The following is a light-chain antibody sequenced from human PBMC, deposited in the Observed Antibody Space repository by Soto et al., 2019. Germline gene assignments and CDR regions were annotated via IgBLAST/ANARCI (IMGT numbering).Light chain of an antibody. CDR1: QTVSRTS. CDR3: QQYGGAPLT. Sequence: EIVLTQSPGTLSLSPGERTTLSCRASQTVSRTSLAWYQQKPGQAPRLLIYDASSRATGVPDRFSASGSGTDFTLTISRLEPEDFAVYYCQQYGGAPLTFGGGTKVEIK. CDR2: DAS. V-gene: IGKV3-20*01. J-gene: IGKJ4*01.